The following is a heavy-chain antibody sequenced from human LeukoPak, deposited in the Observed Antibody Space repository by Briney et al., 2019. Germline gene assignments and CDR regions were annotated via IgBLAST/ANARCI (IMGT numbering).Heavy chain of an antibody. V-gene: IGHV4-34*01. CDR1: GGSFSGYY. J-gene: IGHJ4*02. D-gene: IGHD3-22*01. CDR3: ARGLMYYDSSGYSPWDY. Sequence: SETLSLTCAVYGGSFSGYYWSWIRQPPGKGLEWIGEINHSGSTNYNPSLRSRVTISVDTSKNQFSLKLSSVTAADTAVYYCARGLMYYDSSGYSPWDYWGQGTLVTVSS. CDR2: INHSGST.